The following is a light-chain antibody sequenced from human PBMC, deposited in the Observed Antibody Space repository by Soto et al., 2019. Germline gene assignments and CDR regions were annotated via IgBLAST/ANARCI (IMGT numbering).Light chain of an antibody. CDR3: CS. Sequence: GERATLSCRASQSVSSNLAWYQQKPGQAPRLLIYGASTRATGIPARFSGSGSGTEFTLTISSFFFSSRRRHTRCSFG. CDR1: QSVSSN. V-gene: IGKV3-15*01. J-gene: IGKJ1*01. CDR2: GAS.